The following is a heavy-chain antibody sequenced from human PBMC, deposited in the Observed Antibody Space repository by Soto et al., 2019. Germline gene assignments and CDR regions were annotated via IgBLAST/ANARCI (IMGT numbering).Heavy chain of an antibody. CDR3: ASASGAYCSGGSCYGYWFDP. CDR2: IFYNGNT. D-gene: IGHD2-15*01. CDR1: GGSISSNY. Sequence: PSETLSLTCSVSGGSISSNYWSWIRQVPGKGLEWIGYIFYNGNTKYNPSLRSRVTMSVDTSKNQLSLKLSSVTAADTAVYYCASASGAYCSGGSCYGYWFDPWGQGTLVTVSS. J-gene: IGHJ5*02. V-gene: IGHV4-59*08.